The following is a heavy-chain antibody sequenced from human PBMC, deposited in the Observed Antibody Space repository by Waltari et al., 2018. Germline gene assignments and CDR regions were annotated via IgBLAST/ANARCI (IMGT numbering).Heavy chain of an antibody. D-gene: IGHD5-12*01. CDR2: IKQDGSEK. CDR3: RVEMATPHFDY. V-gene: IGHV3-7*01. Sequence: EVQLVESGGGLVQPGGSLRLSCAASGFTFSSYWMSWVRQAPGKGLGWVANIKQDGSEKYYVDSVKGRFTISRDNAKNSLYLQMNSLRAEDTAVYYCRVEMATPHFDYWGQGTLVTVSS. J-gene: IGHJ4*02. CDR1: GFTFSSYW.